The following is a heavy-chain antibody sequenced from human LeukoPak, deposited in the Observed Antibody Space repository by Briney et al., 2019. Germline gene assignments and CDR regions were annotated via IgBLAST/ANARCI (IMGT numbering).Heavy chain of an antibody. Sequence: ASVKVSCKASGYTFTGYYMHWVRQAPGQGLEWMGWINPNSGGTNYAQKFQGRVTMTRDTSISTAYMELSRLRSDDTAVYYCARLGFITAIPNDYWGQGTLVTVSS. J-gene: IGHJ4*02. CDR3: ARLGFITAIPNDY. CDR1: GYTFTGYY. CDR2: INPNSGGT. D-gene: IGHD2-2*02. V-gene: IGHV1-2*02.